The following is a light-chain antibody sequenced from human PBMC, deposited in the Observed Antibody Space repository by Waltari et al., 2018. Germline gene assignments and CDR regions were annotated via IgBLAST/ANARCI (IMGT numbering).Light chain of an antibody. CDR2: DIT. Sequence: QSALTQPPSASGSPGHSVTIPCTGTDSDIIYYWSVSWYQQLPGKAPKLIIFDITERPSGVPDRFSASHSGSTASLTVSGLQTEDEADYFCSAHAGGNKLLFGGGTRLTVL. V-gene: IGLV2-8*01. J-gene: IGLJ2*01. CDR3: SAHAGGNKLL. CDR1: DSDIIYYWS.